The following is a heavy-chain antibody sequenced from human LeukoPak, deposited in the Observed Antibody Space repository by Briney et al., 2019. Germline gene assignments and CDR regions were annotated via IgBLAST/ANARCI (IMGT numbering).Heavy chain of an antibody. V-gene: IGHV3-30*04. CDR2: ISYDGSNK. Sequence: PGRSLRLSCAASGFTFSSYAMHWVRQAPGKGLEWVAVISYDGSNKYYADSVKGRFTISRDNSKNTLYLQMNSLRAEDTAVYYCAKDNRWVAVAGVFDYWGQGTLVTVSS. CDR3: AKDNRWVAVAGVFDY. D-gene: IGHD6-19*01. J-gene: IGHJ4*02. CDR1: GFTFSSYA.